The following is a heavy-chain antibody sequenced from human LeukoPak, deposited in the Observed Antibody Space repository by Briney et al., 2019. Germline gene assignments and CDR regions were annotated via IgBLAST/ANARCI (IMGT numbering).Heavy chain of an antibody. CDR1: GGSISSSNSY. CDR2: IYYSGTA. D-gene: IGHD1-26*01. V-gene: IGHV4-39*07. CDR3: ARASSGRLTDY. J-gene: IGHJ4*02. Sequence: SETLSLTCTVSGGSISSSNSYWGWIRQPPGKGLEWIGIIYYSGTAYYNPSLKSRVTISVDTSKNRFSLKLKYVTAADTAVYYCARASSGRLTDYWGQGTLVTVSS.